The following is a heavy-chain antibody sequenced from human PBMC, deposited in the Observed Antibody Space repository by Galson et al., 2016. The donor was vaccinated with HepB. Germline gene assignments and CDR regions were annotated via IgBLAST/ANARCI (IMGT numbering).Heavy chain of an antibody. CDR3: ARGGMPTLKFGV. J-gene: IGHJ6*02. CDR2: INSDGSRT. V-gene: IGHV3-74*01. Sequence: SLRLSCTVSGFTFRNYWMHWVRQAPGKGLVWVSHINSDGSRTNYTDSVMGRFTISRDNAKNTLYLQLNSLRVEDTAVYYCARGGMPTLKFGVRGQGTTVIVSS. D-gene: IGHD2-2*01. CDR1: GFTFRNYW.